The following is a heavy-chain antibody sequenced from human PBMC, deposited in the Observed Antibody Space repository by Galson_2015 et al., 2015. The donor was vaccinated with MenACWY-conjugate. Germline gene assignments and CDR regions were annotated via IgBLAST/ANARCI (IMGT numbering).Heavy chain of an antibody. CDR1: GSTFSSYS. J-gene: IGHJ6*02. Sequence: SLRLSCAASGSTFSSYSMNWVRQAPGKGLEWVSSISSSSSYIYYADSVKGRFTISKDNAKNSLYLQMNSLRAEDTAVYYCARDSSSSYYYYGMDVWGQGTTVTVSS. V-gene: IGHV3-21*01. CDR3: ARDSSSSYYYYGMDV. D-gene: IGHD6-6*01. CDR2: ISSSSSYI.